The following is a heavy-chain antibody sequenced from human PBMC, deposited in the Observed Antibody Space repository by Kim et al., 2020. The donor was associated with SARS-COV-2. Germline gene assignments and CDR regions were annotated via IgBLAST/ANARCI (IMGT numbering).Heavy chain of an antibody. CDR3: ARDGMVRGVIQPDY. J-gene: IGHJ4*02. Sequence: ASVKVSCKASGYTFTSYAMHWVRQAPGQRLEWMGWINAGNGNTKYSQKFQGRVTITRDTSASTAYMELSSLRSEDTAVYYCARDGMVRGVIQPDYWGQGTLVTVSS. V-gene: IGHV1-3*01. CDR2: INAGNGNT. D-gene: IGHD3-10*01. CDR1: GYTFTSYA.